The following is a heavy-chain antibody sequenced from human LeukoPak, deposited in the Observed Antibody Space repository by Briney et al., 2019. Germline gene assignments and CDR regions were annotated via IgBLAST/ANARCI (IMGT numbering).Heavy chain of an antibody. D-gene: IGHD3-10*01. Sequence: PSETLSLTCTVSGGSISSGGYYWSWIRQHPGKGLEWIGYIYYSGSTYYNPSLKSRVTISVDPSKNQFSLKLSSVTAADTAVYYCAREVRSNWFDPWGQGTLVTVSS. CDR1: GGSISSGGYY. V-gene: IGHV4-31*03. J-gene: IGHJ5*02. CDR3: AREVRSNWFDP. CDR2: IYYSGST.